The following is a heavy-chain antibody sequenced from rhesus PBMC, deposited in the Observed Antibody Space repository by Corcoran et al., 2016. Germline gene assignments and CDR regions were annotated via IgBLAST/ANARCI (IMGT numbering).Heavy chain of an antibody. V-gene: IGHV4-93*02. CDR2: FYGSGGTT. J-gene: IGHJ4*01. CDR3: VRHKGSSHFDY. CDR1: GDSISSSNW. D-gene: IGHD4-29*01. Sequence: QVQLQESGPAVVKPSETLSLACAVSGDSISSSNWWSWIRQSPGKGLEWIGGFYGSGGTTKYNPSLESRVSISTDMSKNQVSLKLSSMTGADTAVYYWVRHKGSSHFDYWGQGVLVTVSS.